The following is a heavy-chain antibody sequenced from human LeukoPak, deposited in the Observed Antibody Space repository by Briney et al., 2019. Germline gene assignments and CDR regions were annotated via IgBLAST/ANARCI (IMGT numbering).Heavy chain of an antibody. CDR1: GGSISSSSYY. D-gene: IGHD3-10*01. V-gene: IGHV4-39*01. CDR2: IYYSGST. J-gene: IGHJ4*02. Sequence: SETLSPTCTVSGGSISSSSYYWGWIRQPPGKGLEWIGSIYYSGSTYYNPSLKSRVTISVDTSKNQFSLKLSSVTAADTAVYYCARDYYGSGSFLYWGQGALVTVSS. CDR3: ARDYYGSGSFLY.